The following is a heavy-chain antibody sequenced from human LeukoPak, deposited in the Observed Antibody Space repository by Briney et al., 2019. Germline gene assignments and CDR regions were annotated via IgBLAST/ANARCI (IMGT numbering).Heavy chain of an antibody. J-gene: IGHJ3*02. V-gene: IGHV3-7*01. CDR2: IKQDGSEK. D-gene: IGHD3-3*01. Sequence: SGGSLRLSCAASGFTFSSYWMSWVRQAPGKGLEWVANIKQDGSEKYYVDSVKGRFTISRDNAKNSLYLQMNSLRAEDTAVYYCARAVTYYDFWSGYRAFDIWGQGTMVTVSS. CDR1: GFTFSSYW. CDR3: ARAVTYYDFWSGYRAFDI.